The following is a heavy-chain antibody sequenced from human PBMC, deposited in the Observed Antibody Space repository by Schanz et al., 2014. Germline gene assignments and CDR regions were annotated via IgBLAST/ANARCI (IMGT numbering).Heavy chain of an antibody. J-gene: IGHJ2*01. CDR1: GFTFENYA. CDR2: IKSDGSST. CDR3: AKDAPYPFDL. V-gene: IGHV3-23*04. Sequence: EVQLVESGGGLVQPGGSLRLSCAASGFTFENYALTWVRQVPGKGLVWVSRIKSDGSSTSYADSVKGRFTISRDNSKNTLYLQMNSLRAEDTAIYYCAKDAPYPFDLWGRGTLITVSS.